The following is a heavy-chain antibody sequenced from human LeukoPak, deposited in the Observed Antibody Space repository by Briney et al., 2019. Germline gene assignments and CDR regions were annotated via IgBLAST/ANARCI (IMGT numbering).Heavy chain of an antibody. CDR3: ARHGGYSGNPMPFDS. Sequence: PSETLSLTCTVSGGSISSYYWSWIRQPPGKGLEWIAYIYYSGTTSYNPSLKSRVTISVDTSKNQFSLKLSSVTAADTAVYYCARHGGYSGNPMPFDSWGQGTLVTVSS. CDR1: GGSISSYY. V-gene: IGHV4-59*08. J-gene: IGHJ4*02. D-gene: IGHD4-23*01. CDR2: IYYSGTT.